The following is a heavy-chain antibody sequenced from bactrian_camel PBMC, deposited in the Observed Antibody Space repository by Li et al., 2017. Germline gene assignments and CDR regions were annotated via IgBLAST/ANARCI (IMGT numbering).Heavy chain of an antibody. D-gene: IGHD4*01. V-gene: IGHV3S1*01. CDR3: AADPPSSWNSEPCKIYEYFY. Sequence: HVQLVESGGGSVQAGGSLRLSCAVSEFTSTTKCIGWFRQAPGKGREGVAAHYPGAGITAYADSVKGRFSISRDNAKNTVYQQMNSLKPEDTAMYYCAADPPSSWNSEPCKIYEYFYWGQGTQVTVS. J-gene: IGHJ4*01. CDR1: EFTSTTKC. CDR2: HYPGAGIT.